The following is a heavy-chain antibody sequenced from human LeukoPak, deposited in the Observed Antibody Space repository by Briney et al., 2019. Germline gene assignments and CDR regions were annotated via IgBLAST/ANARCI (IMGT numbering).Heavy chain of an antibody. CDR2: ISSSSSYI. V-gene: IGHV3-21*01. Sequence: GGSLRLSCAASGFTFSSYSMNWVSQAPGKGLEWVSSISSSSSYIYYADSVKGRFTISRDNAKNSLYLQMNSLRAEDTAVYYCARDGPGLGNWFDPWGQGTLVTVSS. CDR1: GFTFSSYS. D-gene: IGHD3/OR15-3a*01. J-gene: IGHJ5*02. CDR3: ARDGPGLGNWFDP.